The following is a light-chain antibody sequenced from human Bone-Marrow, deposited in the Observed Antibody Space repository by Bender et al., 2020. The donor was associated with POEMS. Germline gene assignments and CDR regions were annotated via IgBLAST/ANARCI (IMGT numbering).Light chain of an antibody. CDR3: CSYAGNRNV. V-gene: IGLV1-51*02. J-gene: IGLJ1*01. CDR1: RSNIGRNF. Sequence: QSVLTQPPSVSAAPGQRVTISCSGSRSNIGRNFVSWYQHLPGTAPKLLIYSSHRRPSEVPDRFSGSKSGNTASLTISGLQAEDEADYYCCSYAGNRNVFGTGTKVTVL. CDR2: SSH.